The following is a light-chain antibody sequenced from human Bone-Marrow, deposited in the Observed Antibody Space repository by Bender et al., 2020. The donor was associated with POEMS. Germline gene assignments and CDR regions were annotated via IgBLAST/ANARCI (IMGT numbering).Light chain of an antibody. J-gene: IGLJ3*02. Sequence: QAALTQPPSVSGSPGQSVTISCTGTSSDVGTYNRVSWYQQSPGTAPKLIIYEVTDRPSGVPDRFSGSKSGNTASLTISGLQAEDEADYYCAVWDDSLNGWVFGGGTKLTVL. CDR1: SSDVGTYNR. V-gene: IGLV2-18*01. CDR3: AVWDDSLNGWV. CDR2: EVT.